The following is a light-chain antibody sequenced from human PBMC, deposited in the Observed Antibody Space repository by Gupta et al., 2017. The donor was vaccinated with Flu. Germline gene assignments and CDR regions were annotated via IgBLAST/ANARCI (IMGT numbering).Light chain of an antibody. J-gene: IGLJ3*02. CDR3: SSDAGGNMWV. CDR2: EVS. CDR1: SSDVGAYNY. V-gene: IGLV2-8*01. Sequence: QSALTQPPSASVSPGQSVTISCTGTSSDVGAYNYVSLYQQHPSKAPIVMIHEVSKRPGGVPDRFSGSKSGNTASLTVSGLQADDEADYYCSSDAGGNMWVFGGGTKLTVL.